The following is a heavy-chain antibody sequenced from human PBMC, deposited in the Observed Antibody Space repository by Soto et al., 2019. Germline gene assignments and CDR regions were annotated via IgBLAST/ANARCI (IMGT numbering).Heavy chain of an antibody. Sequence: ASVKVSCKVSGYTLTELSMHWVRQAPGKGLEWMGGFDPEDGETIYAQKFQGRVTMTEDTSTDTAYMELSSLRSEDTAVYYCATLRSSYDYIWGSYRDYFDYWGQGTLVTVSS. V-gene: IGHV1-24*01. D-gene: IGHD3-16*02. CDR3: ATLRSSYDYIWGSYRDYFDY. CDR2: FDPEDGET. J-gene: IGHJ4*02. CDR1: GYTLTELS.